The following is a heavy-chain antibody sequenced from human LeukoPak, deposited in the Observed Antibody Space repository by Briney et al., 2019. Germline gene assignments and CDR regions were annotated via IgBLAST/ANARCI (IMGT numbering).Heavy chain of an antibody. J-gene: IGHJ4*02. D-gene: IGHD3-9*01. CDR3: ARAFTSTGYYYVEY. Sequence: GGSLRLSCAAFGFTFSSFGMHWVRQAPGKGLEGVAGVWYDGNNKYYADSVKGRFTISRDNSKNTLYLQMNSLRAEDTAVYYCARAFTSTGYYYVEYWGQGTLVTVSS. CDR2: VWYDGNNK. V-gene: IGHV3-33*01. CDR1: GFTFSSFG.